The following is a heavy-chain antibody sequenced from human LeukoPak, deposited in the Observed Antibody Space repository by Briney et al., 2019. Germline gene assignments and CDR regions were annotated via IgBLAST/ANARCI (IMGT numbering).Heavy chain of an antibody. CDR2: MNPNSGGT. V-gene: IGHV1-2*02. D-gene: IGHD3-10*01. CDR1: GYTFTGYY. J-gene: IGHJ4*02. CDR3: ARTITMVRGVIITTPFDY. Sequence: ASVKVSCKASGYTFTGYYMHWVRQAPGQGLEWMGWMNPNSGGTMYAQRFQGRVTMTTDTSTSTAYMELRSLRSDDTAVYYCARTITMVRGVIITTPFDYWGQGTLVTVSS.